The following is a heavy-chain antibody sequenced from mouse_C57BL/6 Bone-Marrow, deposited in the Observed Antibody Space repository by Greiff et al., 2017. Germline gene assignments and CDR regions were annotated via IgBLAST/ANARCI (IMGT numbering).Heavy chain of an antibody. CDR1: GYTFTSYW. CDR2: IDSSDSYT. Sequence: VQLQQPGAELVMPGASVKLSCKASGYTFTSYWMHRVKPRPGQGLEWIGEIDSSDSYTNYNQKFKGKSTLTVDKSSSTAYMQRSSLTSEDAAVYYCARESDDEFAYWGQGTLVTVSA. J-gene: IGHJ3*01. V-gene: IGHV1-69*01. CDR3: ARESDDEFAY.